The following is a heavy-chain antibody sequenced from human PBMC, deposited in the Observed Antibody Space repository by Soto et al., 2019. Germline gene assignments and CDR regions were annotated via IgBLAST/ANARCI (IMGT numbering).Heavy chain of an antibody. CDR3: ARRWGDAFDF. D-gene: IGHD1-26*01. CDR1: SGSISSYY. Sequence: PSETLSLTCTVSSGSISSYYWSWIRQPPGKGLEWIGYIYYSGSTNYNPSIKSRVTISVDTSKNQFSLKLSSVTAADTAVYYCARRWGDAFDFWGQGTMVTVSS. V-gene: IGHV4-59*01. J-gene: IGHJ3*01. CDR2: IYYSGST.